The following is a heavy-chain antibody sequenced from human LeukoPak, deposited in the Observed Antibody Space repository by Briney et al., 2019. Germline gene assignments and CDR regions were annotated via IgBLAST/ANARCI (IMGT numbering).Heavy chain of an antibody. CDR3: ARSSMVPDY. D-gene: IGHD6-13*01. J-gene: IGHJ4*02. CDR2: INHSGST. Sequence: SQTLSLTCAVYGGSFSGYYWSWIRQPPGKGLEWIGEINHSGSTNYNPSLKSRVTISVDTSKNQFSLKLSSVTAADTAVYYCARSSMVPDYWGQGTLVTVSS. CDR1: GGSFSGYY. V-gene: IGHV4-34*01.